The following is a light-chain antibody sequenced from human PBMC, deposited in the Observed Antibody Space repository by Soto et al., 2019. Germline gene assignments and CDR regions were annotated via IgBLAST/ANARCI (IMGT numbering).Light chain of an antibody. V-gene: IGLV1-44*01. CDR3: AAWDGSLNNVL. J-gene: IGLJ2*01. CDR2: GNN. Sequence: QTVVTQPPSSSVTPGQRVTISCSGSGSSIGTNTVNWYRQLPGTAPKLLIDGNNQRPSGVPDRFSGSKSGTSASLAISGLQSEDEADYYCAAWDGSLNNVLFGGGTKLTVL. CDR1: GSSIGTNT.